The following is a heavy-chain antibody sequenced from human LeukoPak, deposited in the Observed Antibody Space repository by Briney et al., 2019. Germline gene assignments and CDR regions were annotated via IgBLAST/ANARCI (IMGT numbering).Heavy chain of an antibody. V-gene: IGHV4-59*08. CDR1: GGSISSYY. Sequence: SETLPLTCTVSGGSISSYYWSWIRQPPGKGLEWIGFIFYNGSTNYNPSLESRVTISIDTPKNQFSLKLSSVTAADTAVYYCARHRHSSSWYYYWGQGTLVTVSS. CDR2: IFYNGST. J-gene: IGHJ4*02. CDR3: ARHRHSSSWYYY. D-gene: IGHD6-13*01.